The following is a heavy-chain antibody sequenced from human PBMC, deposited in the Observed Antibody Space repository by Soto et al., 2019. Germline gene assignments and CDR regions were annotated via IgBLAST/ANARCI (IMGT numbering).Heavy chain of an antibody. CDR3: ARVSMVRGGDWFDP. V-gene: IGHV4-59*01. D-gene: IGHD3-10*01. CDR2: IYYSGST. Sequence: SETLSLTCTVSGGSLSSYYWSWIRQPPGKGLEWIGYIYYSGSTNYNPSLKSRVTISVDTSKNQFSLKLSSVTAADTAVYYCARVSMVRGGDWFDPWGQGTLVTVS. CDR1: GGSLSSYY. J-gene: IGHJ5*02.